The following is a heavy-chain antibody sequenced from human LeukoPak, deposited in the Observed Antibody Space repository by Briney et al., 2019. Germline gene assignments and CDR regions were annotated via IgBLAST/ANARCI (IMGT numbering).Heavy chain of an antibody. CDR2: ISYDGSNK. J-gene: IGHJ4*02. V-gene: IGHV3-30*03. CDR1: GFTFSSYG. CDR3: ESSGWYEQFDY. D-gene: IGHD6-19*01. Sequence: PGRSLRLSCAASGFTFSSYGMHWVRQAPGKGLEWVAVISYDGSNKYYADSVKGRFTISRDNSKNTLYLQMNSLRAEDTAVCYCESSGWYEQFDYWGQGTLVTVSS.